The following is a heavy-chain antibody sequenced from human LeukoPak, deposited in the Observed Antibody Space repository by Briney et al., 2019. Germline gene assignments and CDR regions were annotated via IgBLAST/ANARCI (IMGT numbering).Heavy chain of an antibody. V-gene: IGHV3-23*01. Sequence: GGSLRLSCAASGFTFSSYAMSWVRQAPGKGLEWVSAISGSGGSTYYADSVKGRFTISRDNSKNTLYLQMNSLRAEDTAVYYCAKDSSGSSTSFSGWTGEREYYFDYWGQGTLVTVSS. CDR1: GFTFSSYA. D-gene: IGHD2-2*01. CDR3: AKDSSGSSTSFSGWTGEREYYFDY. J-gene: IGHJ4*02. CDR2: ISGSGGST.